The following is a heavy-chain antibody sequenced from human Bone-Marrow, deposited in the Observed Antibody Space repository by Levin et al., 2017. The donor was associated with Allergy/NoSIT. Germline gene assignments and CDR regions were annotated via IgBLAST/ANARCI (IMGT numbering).Heavy chain of an antibody. Sequence: SETLSLTCAVSGGSISSSNWWTWVRQSPGGGLEWIGEIYHSGSTNYNPSLKNRIFISVDKSRNQFSLRLNSVTAADTALYYCARRNSSWVVFAFDMWGQGTLVTVSS. CDR3: ARRNSSWVVFAFDM. CDR2: IYHSGST. V-gene: IGHV4-4*02. CDR1: GGSISSSNW. J-gene: IGHJ3*02. D-gene: IGHD2-8*02.